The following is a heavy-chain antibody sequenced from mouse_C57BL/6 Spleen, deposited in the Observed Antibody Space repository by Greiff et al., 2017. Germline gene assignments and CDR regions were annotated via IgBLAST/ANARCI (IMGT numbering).Heavy chain of an antibody. Sequence: DVKLVESGGGLVKPGGSLKLSCAASGFTFSDYGMHWVRQAPEKGLEWVAYISSGSSTIYYADTVKGRFTISRDNAKNTLFLQRTSLRSEDTAMYYCARCSYGSSPWFAYWGQGTLVTVSA. CDR2: ISSGSSTI. CDR1: GFTFSDYG. J-gene: IGHJ3*01. V-gene: IGHV5-17*01. CDR3: ARCSYGSSPWFAY. D-gene: IGHD1-1*01.